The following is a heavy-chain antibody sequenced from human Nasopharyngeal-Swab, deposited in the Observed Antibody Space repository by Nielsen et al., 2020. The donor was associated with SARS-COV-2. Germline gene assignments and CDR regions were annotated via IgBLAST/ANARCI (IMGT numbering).Heavy chain of an antibody. CDR1: GASMNNYY. CDR3: ARWGVDCSTTSCNDAFDI. CDR2: VYYSGHT. Sequence: SETLSLTCTVSGASMNNYYWNWIRQPPGKGLEWLGYVYYSGHTNYNPSLTSRITISVDTSKNQFSLKLTSVTAADTAVYYCARWGVDCSTTSCNDAFDIWGQGAVVTVSS. D-gene: IGHD2-2*01. J-gene: IGHJ3*02. V-gene: IGHV4-59*08.